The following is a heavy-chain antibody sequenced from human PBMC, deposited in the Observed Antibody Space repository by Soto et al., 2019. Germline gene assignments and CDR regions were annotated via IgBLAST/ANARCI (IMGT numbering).Heavy chain of an antibody. CDR2: IIPIFGTA. D-gene: IGHD2-15*01. Sequence: QVQLVQSGAEVKKPGSSVKVSCKASGGTFSSYAISWVRQAPGQGLEWMGGIIPIFGTANYAQKFPGRVTITADKSTSTAYMELSSLRSEDTAVYYCARVRDCSGGSCYSGSLGWFDPWGQGTLVTVSS. J-gene: IGHJ5*02. V-gene: IGHV1-69*06. CDR3: ARVRDCSGGSCYSGSLGWFDP. CDR1: GGTFSSYA.